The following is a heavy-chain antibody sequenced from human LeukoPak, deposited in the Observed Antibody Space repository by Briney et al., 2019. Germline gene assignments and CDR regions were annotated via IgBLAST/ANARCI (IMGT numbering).Heavy chain of an antibody. V-gene: IGHV1-18*01. CDR1: GYTFTSYG. Sequence: ASVKVSCKASGYTFTSYGISWVRQAPGQGLEWMGWISAYNGNTNYAQKLQGRVTMTTDTSTSTAYMEPRSLRSDDTAVYYCARGGRYCSSTSCYGRGVNWFDPWGQGTLVTVSS. CDR3: ARGGRYCSSTSCYGRGVNWFDP. J-gene: IGHJ5*02. D-gene: IGHD2-2*01. CDR2: ISAYNGNT.